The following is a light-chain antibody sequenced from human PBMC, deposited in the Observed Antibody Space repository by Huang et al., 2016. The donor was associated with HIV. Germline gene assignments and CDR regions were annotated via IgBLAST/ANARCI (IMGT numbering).Light chain of an antibody. J-gene: IGKJ3*01. CDR1: QDISNY. CDR2: DES. CDR3: QQYDNLPRFT. Sequence: DIQMTQSPSSLSASVGDRVTITCQASQDISNYLNWYQQKPGKAPKLLIYDESNLETGVSSRFSGSGSGTDFTFTIRSLQPEDIATYYCQQYDNLPRFTFGPGTKVDIK. V-gene: IGKV1-33*01.